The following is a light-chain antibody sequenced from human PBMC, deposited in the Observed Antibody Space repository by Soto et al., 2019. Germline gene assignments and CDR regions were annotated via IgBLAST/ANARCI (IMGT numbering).Light chain of an antibody. CDR3: ASYAGSHILV. CDR2: DVD. V-gene: IGLV2-11*01. CDR1: SSDVGAYNY. Sequence: QSALTQPRSVSGSPGQSVTISCTGTSSDVGAYNYVSWYVQLPGKAPKLMIYDVDKRPSGVPDRFSGSKSGNTASLTISGLQAEDEADYFCASYAGSHILVFGAGPKLTVL. J-gene: IGLJ1*01.